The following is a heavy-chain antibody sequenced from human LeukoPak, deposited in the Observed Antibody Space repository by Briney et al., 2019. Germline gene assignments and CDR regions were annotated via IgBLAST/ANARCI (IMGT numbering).Heavy chain of an antibody. D-gene: IGHD3-10*01. Sequence: SETLSLTCTVSGYSISSGYYWGWIRQPPGKGLEWIGSIYHSGSTYYNPSLKSRVTISVDTSKNQFSLKLSSVTAADTAVYYCARIKWFGELSWFDPWGQGTLVTVSS. CDR3: ARIKWFGELSWFDP. CDR2: IYHSGST. J-gene: IGHJ5*02. CDR1: GYSISSGYY. V-gene: IGHV4-38-2*02.